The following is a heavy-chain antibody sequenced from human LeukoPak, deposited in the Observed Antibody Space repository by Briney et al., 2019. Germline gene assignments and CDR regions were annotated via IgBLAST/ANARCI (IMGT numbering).Heavy chain of an antibody. V-gene: IGHV1-2*02. D-gene: IGHD2-2*01. Sequence: ASVKVSCKASGYTFTGSYIHWVRQAPGQGLEWMGWINPDSGVTKYAQNFQGRVTMTRDTSISTASMEMRSLKSDDTAVYYCARGVVPAATAHFDYWGQGTLVTVSS. CDR1: GYTFTGSY. CDR2: INPDSGVT. J-gene: IGHJ4*02. CDR3: ARGVVPAATAHFDY.